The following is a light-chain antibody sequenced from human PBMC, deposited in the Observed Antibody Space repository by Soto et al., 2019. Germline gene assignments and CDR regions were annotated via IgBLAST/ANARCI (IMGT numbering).Light chain of an antibody. J-gene: IGLJ1*01. CDR2: EVS. Sequence: QSAITQPSSASGSPGKSLTISCSGTSSDTGDYNYVSWYQQHPGKAPKPMIYEVSKRPSGVPDRFSGSKSGNTASLTVSGLQAEDEADYYCSSYAGSDNYVFGTGTKVTVL. CDR1: SSDTGDYNY. V-gene: IGLV2-8*01. CDR3: SSYAGSDNYV.